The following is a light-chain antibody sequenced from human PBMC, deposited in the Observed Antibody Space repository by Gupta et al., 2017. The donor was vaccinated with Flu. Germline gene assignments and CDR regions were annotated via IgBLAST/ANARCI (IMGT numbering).Light chain of an antibody. CDR1: SGSIASNY. CDR3: QSYDSSSWV. CDR2: EDN. V-gene: IGLV6-57*01. J-gene: IGLJ3*02. Sequence: FMLTQPHSVSESPGKTVTISCTGSSGSIASNYVQWYQQRPGSSPTTVIYEDNPRPSGVPDRFSGSIDRSSNSASLTISGLKTEDEAEFHCQSYDSSSWVFGGGTKLTVL.